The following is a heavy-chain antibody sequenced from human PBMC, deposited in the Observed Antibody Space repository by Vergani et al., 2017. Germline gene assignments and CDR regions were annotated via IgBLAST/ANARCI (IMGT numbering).Heavy chain of an antibody. CDR1: GYTFTDYY. CDR2: VDPEDGET. Sequence: EVQLVQSGAEVKKPGATVKISCKVSGYTFTDYYMHWVQQAPGKGLEWLGLVDPEDGETIYAEKFQGRVTITADTSTDTAYMGLSSLRSEDTAVYYCARGADYDLAEYFQHWGQGTLVTVSS. CDR3: ARGADYDLAEYFQH. D-gene: IGHD4-17*01. J-gene: IGHJ1*01. V-gene: IGHV1-69-2*01.